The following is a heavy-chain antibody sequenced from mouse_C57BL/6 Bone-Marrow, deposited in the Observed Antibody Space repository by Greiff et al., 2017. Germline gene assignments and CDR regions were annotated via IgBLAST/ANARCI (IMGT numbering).Heavy chain of an antibody. CDR3: ARDNYYGSSYAMDY. CDR1: GFTFSDFY. Sequence: EVQVVESGGGLVQSGRSLRLSCATSGFTFSDFYIEWVRQAPGKGLEWIAASRNKANDYTTEYSASVKGRFIVSRDTSQSILYLQMNALRAEDTAIYYCARDNYYGSSYAMDYWGQGASVTVSS. V-gene: IGHV7-1*01. J-gene: IGHJ4*01. CDR2: SRNKANDYTT. D-gene: IGHD1-1*01.